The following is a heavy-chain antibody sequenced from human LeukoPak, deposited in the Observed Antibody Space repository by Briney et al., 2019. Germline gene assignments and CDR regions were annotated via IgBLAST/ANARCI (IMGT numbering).Heavy chain of an antibody. CDR3: ARGSKWELLRKAFDI. CDR1: GYSISSGYY. D-gene: IGHD1-26*01. Sequence: SETLSLTCTVSGYSISSGYYWGWIRPPPGKGLEWIGSIYHSGSTYYNPSLKSRVTISVDTSKNQFSLKLSSVTAADTAVYYCARGSKWELLRKAFDIWGQGTMVTVSS. CDR2: IYHSGST. V-gene: IGHV4-38-2*02. J-gene: IGHJ3*02.